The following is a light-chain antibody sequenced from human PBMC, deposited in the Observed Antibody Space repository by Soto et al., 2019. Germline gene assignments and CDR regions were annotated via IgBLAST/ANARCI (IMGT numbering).Light chain of an antibody. CDR2: GAS. J-gene: IGKJ1*01. V-gene: IGKV3-20*01. Sequence: EIVLTQSPGTLSLSPGERATLSCRASESVSSDYLAWYQQKSGQAPRLLIHGASSRATGIPDRFRGNGSGTDFTLTISRVETEDFAVFYCQQYGSSPARFGQGPKVDIK. CDR1: ESVSSDY. CDR3: QQYGSSPAR.